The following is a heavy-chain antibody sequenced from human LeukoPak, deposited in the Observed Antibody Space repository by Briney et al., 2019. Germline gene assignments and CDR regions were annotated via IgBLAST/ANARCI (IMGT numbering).Heavy chain of an antibody. Sequence: SQALSLTCAVSGGSISSGSYSWSWIRQPPGKGLEWIGYIYPRGSTYYNPSLKSRVILSLDKSANQFSLNLSSVTAADTAVYYCARFSPRALGNYLDFWGQGTLVTVSS. V-gene: IGHV4-30-2*01. CDR2: IYPRGST. CDR3: ARFSPRALGNYLDF. J-gene: IGHJ4*02. D-gene: IGHD3-16*01. CDR1: GGSISSGSYS.